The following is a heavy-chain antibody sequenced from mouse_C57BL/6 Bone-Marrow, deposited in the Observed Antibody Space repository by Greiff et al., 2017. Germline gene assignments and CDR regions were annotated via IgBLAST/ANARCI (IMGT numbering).Heavy chain of an antibody. D-gene: IGHD2-3*01. CDR3: ARQGYDYLDY. Sequence: EVHLVESGGDLVKPGGSLKLSCAASGFTFSSYGMSWVRQTPDQRLEWVATISSGGSYTYYPDSVKGRFTISRDNAKNTLYLQMSSLKSEDTAMYYCARQGYDYLDYWGQGTTLTVSS. CDR2: ISSGGSYT. J-gene: IGHJ2*01. CDR1: GFTFSSYG. V-gene: IGHV5-6*01.